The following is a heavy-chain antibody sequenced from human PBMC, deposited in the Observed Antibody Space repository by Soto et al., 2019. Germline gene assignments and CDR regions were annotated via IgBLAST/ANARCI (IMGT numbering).Heavy chain of an antibody. Sequence: PGGSLRLSCAASGFTFSSYWMHWVRQAPGKGLVWVSRINSDGSSTSYADSVKGRFTISRDNAKNTLYLQMNSLRAEDTAVYYCASIFDYGDYFDYWGQGTLVTVSS. D-gene: IGHD4-17*01. V-gene: IGHV3-74*01. J-gene: IGHJ4*02. CDR2: INSDGSST. CDR1: GFTFSSYW. CDR3: ASIFDYGDYFDY.